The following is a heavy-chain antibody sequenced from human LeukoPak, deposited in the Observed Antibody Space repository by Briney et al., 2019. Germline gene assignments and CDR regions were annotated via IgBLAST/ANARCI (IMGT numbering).Heavy chain of an antibody. V-gene: IGHV3-33*01. CDR2: IWYDGSNK. CDR3: ARRMAAAGTGGGDY. Sequence: GGSLRLSCATSGFTFSDYGMHWVRQAPGKGLEWVAVIWYDGSNKYYADSVKSRFTISRDNSKNTLYLQMNSLEAEDTAVYSWARRMAAAGTGGGDYWGQGTLVTVSS. CDR1: GFTFSDYG. D-gene: IGHD6-13*01. J-gene: IGHJ4*02.